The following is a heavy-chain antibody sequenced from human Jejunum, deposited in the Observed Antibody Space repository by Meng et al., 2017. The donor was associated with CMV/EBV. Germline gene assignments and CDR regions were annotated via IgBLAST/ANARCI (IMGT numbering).Heavy chain of an antibody. CDR2: IVPLFDRA. CDR3: ARDRSHDGMDV. CDR1: GYIFTSYD. D-gene: IGHD3-3*01. V-gene: IGHV1-69*04. J-gene: IGHJ6*02. Sequence: CKASGYIFTSYDISWVRQAPGQGLEWMGIIVPLFDRANYAQNFRGRVTITADKSTYTVSMELSDLRSDDTAVYYCARDRSHDGMDVWGQGTTVTVSS.